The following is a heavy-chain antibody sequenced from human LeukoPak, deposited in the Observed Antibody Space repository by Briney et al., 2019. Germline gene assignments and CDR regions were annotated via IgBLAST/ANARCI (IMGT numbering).Heavy chain of an antibody. V-gene: IGHV1-2*04. J-gene: IGHJ3*02. CDR1: GYTFTGYY. CDR2: INPNSGGT. Sequence: GESLKISCKASGYTFTGYYMHWVRQAPGQGLEWMGWINPNSGGTNYAQKFQGWVTMTRDTSISTAYMELSRLRSDDTAVYYCARSGAVAGNDAFDIWGQGTMVTVSS. CDR3: ARSGAVAGNDAFDI. D-gene: IGHD6-19*01.